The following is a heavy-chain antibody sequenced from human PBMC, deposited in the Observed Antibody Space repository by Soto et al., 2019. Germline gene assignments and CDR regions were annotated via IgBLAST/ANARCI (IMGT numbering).Heavy chain of an antibody. Sequence: GGSLRLSCAASGFTFSSYSMNWVRQAPGKGLEWVSSISSSSSYIYYADSVKGRFTISRDNAKNSLYLQMNSLRAEDTAVYYCARDEGYYYGSGSYRDDYYYYGMDVWGQGTTVTVSS. CDR2: ISSSSSYI. CDR3: ARDEGYYYGSGSYRDDYYYYGMDV. D-gene: IGHD3-10*01. J-gene: IGHJ6*02. CDR1: GFTFSSYS. V-gene: IGHV3-21*01.